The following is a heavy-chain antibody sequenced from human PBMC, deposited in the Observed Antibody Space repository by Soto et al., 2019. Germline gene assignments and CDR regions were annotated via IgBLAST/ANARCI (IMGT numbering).Heavy chain of an antibody. V-gene: IGHV3-30*18. CDR1: GFTFRNHA. Sequence: QVQLVEAGGGVVQRGGSLRLSCTASGFTFRNHAMHWVRQAPGKGLEWVAVISYDEMNKYYSDSVKGRFTISRDNSKNTVSLQMNGLRPEDAAVYYGAKDYGTAQPDIETGVAAASDYWGQGTLVTVSS. J-gene: IGHJ4*02. D-gene: IGHD2-15*01. CDR2: ISYDEMNK. CDR3: AKDYGTAQPDIETGVAAASDY.